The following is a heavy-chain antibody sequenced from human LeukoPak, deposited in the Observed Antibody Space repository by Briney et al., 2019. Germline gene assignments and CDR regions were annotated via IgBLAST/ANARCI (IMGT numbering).Heavy chain of an antibody. CDR1: GFTFSSYW. CDR3: ARDGIDGFIDF. CDR2: IDKDGSKK. D-gene: IGHD5-24*01. V-gene: IGHV3-7*01. J-gene: IGHJ4*02. Sequence: GGSLRLSCAASGFTFSSYWLSWVRQAPGEGREWVANIDKDGSKKYYVDSVKGRFTISRDNAKNSLYLQMNSLRVEDTAVYYCARDGIDGFIDFWGQGTLVTVSS.